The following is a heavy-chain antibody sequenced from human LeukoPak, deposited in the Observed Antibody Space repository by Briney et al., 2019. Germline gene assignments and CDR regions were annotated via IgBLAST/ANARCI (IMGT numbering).Heavy chain of an antibody. D-gene: IGHD6-19*01. CDR3: ARVAVAGTGWFDP. V-gene: IGHV4-34*01. Sequence: ASETLSLTCAVYGGSFSGYYWSWIRQPPGKGLEWIGEINHSGSTNYNPSLKSRVTISVDTSKNQFSLKLSSVTAADTAVYYCARVAVAGTGWFDPWGQGTLVTVSS. CDR1: GGSFSGYY. CDR2: INHSGST. J-gene: IGHJ5*02.